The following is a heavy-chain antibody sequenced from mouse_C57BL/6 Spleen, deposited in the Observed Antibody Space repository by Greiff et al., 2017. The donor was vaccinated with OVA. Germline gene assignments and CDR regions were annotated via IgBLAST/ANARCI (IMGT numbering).Heavy chain of an antibody. Sequence: QVQLKQPGAELVKPGASVKLSCKASGYTFTSYWMQWVKQRPGQGLAWIGEIDPTDSYTNSNQKFKGKATLTVDTSSSTAYMQLSSLTSEDSAVYDCARGLTGGYFDYWGQGTTLTVSS. D-gene: IGHD4-1*01. CDR2: IDPTDSYT. CDR3: ARGLTGGYFDY. CDR1: GYTFTSYW. V-gene: IGHV1-50*01. J-gene: IGHJ2*01.